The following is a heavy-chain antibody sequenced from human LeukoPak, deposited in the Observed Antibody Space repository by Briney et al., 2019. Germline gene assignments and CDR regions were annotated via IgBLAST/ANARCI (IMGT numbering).Heavy chain of an antibody. J-gene: IGHJ4*02. CDR2: IFTSGST. D-gene: IGHD2-15*01. CDR1: GGSISDYY. V-gene: IGHV4-4*07. Sequence: SETLSLTCTVSGGSISDYYWSWIRQPAGKGLEWIGRIFTSGSTDYNPSLKSRVTMSVDKSKNQFSLKPNSEAAADTAVYYCARVTVVAANYFDTWGQGILVTVSS. CDR3: ARVTVVAANYFDT.